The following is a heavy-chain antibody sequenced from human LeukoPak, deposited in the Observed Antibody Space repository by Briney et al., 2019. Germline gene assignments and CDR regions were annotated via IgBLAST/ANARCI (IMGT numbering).Heavy chain of an antibody. J-gene: IGHJ4*02. Sequence: GGSLRLSCAASGFTFSSYAMSWVRQAPGKGLEWVSAISGSGGSTYYADSVKGRFTISRDNSKNTLYLQMNSLRAEDTAVYYCAKVRMEQWLWKYYFDYWGQGTLVTVSS. CDR1: GFTFSSYA. V-gene: IGHV3-23*01. CDR2: ISGSGGST. D-gene: IGHD6-19*01. CDR3: AKVRMEQWLWKYYFDY.